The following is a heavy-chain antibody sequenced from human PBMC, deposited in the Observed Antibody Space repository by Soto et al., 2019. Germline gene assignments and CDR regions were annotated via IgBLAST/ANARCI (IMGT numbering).Heavy chain of an antibody. Sequence: GGSLRLSCAASGFPFSTYTLHWVRQAPGKGLEWVAVMSFDGNNKYYADSVKGRFTISRDNSKNTLYLQLNSLRAEDTAVYYCARDPYTLYYFDYRGQGTLVTVSS. CDR3: ARDPYTLYYFDY. CDR1: GFPFSTYT. D-gene: IGHD2-2*02. CDR2: MSFDGNNK. V-gene: IGHV3-30-3*01. J-gene: IGHJ4*02.